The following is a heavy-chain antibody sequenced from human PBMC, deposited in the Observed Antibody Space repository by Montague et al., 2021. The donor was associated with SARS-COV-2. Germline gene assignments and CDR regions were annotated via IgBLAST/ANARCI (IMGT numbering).Heavy chain of an antibody. CDR3: ARGPRITMIVVVITDIWFDP. Sequence: SLRLSCAASGFTFSDYYMSWIRQAPGKGLEWVSYISSSSSYTNYADSVKGRFTISRDNAKNSLYLQMNSLRAEDTAVYYCARGPRITMIVVVITDIWFDPWGQGTLVTVSS. J-gene: IGHJ5*02. V-gene: IGHV3-11*06. D-gene: IGHD3-22*01. CDR2: ISSSSSYT. CDR1: GFTFSDYY.